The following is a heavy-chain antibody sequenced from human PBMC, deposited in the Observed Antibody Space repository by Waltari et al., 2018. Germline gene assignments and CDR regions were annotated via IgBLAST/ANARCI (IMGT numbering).Heavy chain of an antibody. CDR1: GFSFGDYW. V-gene: IGHV3-74*01. J-gene: IGHJ4*02. CDR3: ARKGGRGYPYGPFYYDY. CDR2: INIDGGYF. D-gene: IGHD5-18*01. Sequence: EVQLVESGGGLVQPGGSLRLYCAASGFSFGDYWMHWVRQAPGKGLGWVSRINIDGGYFSYTDSVKGRFTISRDNAKNTVFLQLNSVRAEDTAVYYCARKGGRGYPYGPFYYDYWGQGTLVTVSS.